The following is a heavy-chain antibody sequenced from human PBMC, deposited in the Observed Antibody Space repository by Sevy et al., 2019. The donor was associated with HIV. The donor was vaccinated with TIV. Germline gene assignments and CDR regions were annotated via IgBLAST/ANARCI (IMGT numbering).Heavy chain of an antibody. CDR1: GFTCSNYW. V-gene: IGHV3-7*01. CDR2: IKEDGSDK. J-gene: IGHJ4*02. CDR3: VRDGLASATDFDY. D-gene: IGHD2-15*01. Sequence: GGSLRLSCEVSGFTCSNYWMTWVRRAPGKGLEWVANIKEDGSDKYYGDSVKGRFSLSRDNAKNSLYLQMDSLRAEDTAVYYCVRDGLASATDFDYWGQGTLVTVSS.